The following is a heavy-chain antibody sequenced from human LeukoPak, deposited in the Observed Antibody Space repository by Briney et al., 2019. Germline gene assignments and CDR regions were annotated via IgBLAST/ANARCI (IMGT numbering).Heavy chain of an antibody. J-gene: IGHJ4*02. D-gene: IGHD2-2*01. CDR3: ARANIVVVPAAYSFDY. Sequence: GGSLRLSCAASGFTFSSYSMNWVRQAPGKGLEWVSYISSSSSTIYYADSVKGRFTISRDNAKNSLYLQMNSLRAEDTAVYYCARANIVVVPAAYSFDYWGQGTLVTVSS. CDR1: GFTFSSYS. V-gene: IGHV3-48*01. CDR2: ISSSSSTI.